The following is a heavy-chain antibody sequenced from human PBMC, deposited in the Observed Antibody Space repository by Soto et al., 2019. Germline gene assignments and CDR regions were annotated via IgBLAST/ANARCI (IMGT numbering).Heavy chain of an antibody. CDR1: GFTFSSRW. CDR3: ARDTSYGLDV. Sequence: PGGSLRLSCAASGFTFSSRWMHWVRQAPGKGLVWVSHINSGGSATTYADSEKGRFTISRDNAKNTPYLQMNSLRAEDTAVYYCARDTSYGLDVWGQGTLVTVSS. CDR2: INSGGSAT. J-gene: IGHJ6*02. V-gene: IGHV3-74*01.